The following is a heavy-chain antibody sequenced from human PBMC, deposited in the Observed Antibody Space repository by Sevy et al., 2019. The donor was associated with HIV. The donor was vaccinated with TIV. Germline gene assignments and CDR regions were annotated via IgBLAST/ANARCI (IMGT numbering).Heavy chain of an antibody. D-gene: IGHD5-12*01. J-gene: IGHJ4*02. CDR2: IKSETDGGTR. CDR3: ATERWGFSETSSRYLLPYFDS. CDR1: GFDFFNVW. Sequence: GGSLRLSCSASGFDFFNVWMTWVRQAPGKGLEWVGRIKSETDGGTREYAAAVKGRFTISRDDSKDTLYLQMNSLKTEDTAVYYCATERWGFSETSSRYLLPYFDSWGQGTLVTVSS. V-gene: IGHV3-15*01.